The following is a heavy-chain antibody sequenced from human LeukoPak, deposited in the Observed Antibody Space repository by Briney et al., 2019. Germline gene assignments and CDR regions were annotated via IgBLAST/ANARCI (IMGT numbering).Heavy chain of an antibody. CDR3: AKGLYSSGWYIFDY. J-gene: IGHJ4*02. Sequence: PGGSLRLSCAASGFTFSSYGMHWVRQAPGKGLELVAVIWYDGSNKYYADSVKGRFTISRDNSKNTLYLQMNSLRAEDTAVYYCAKGLYSSGWYIFDYWGQGTLVTVSS. CDR2: IWYDGSNK. V-gene: IGHV3-33*06. D-gene: IGHD6-19*01. CDR1: GFTFSSYG.